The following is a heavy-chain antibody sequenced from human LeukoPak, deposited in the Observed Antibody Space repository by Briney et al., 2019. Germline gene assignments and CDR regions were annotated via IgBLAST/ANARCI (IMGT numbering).Heavy chain of an antibody. J-gene: IGHJ4*02. Sequence: SETLSLTCAVYGGSFSGYYWSWIRQPPGKGLEWIGEINHSGSTNYNPSLKSRVTISVDTSKNQFSLKLSSVTAADTAVYYCARVFGGIYFDYWGQGTLVTVSS. D-gene: IGHD3-10*01. V-gene: IGHV4-34*01. CDR1: GGSFSGYY. CDR2: INHSGST. CDR3: ARVFGGIYFDY.